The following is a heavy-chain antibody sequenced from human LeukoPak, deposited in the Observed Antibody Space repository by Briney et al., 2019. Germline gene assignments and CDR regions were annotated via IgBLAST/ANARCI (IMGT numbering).Heavy chain of an antibody. D-gene: IGHD6-19*01. CDR2: INRDGTVT. Sequence: GGSLRLSCAAAGFTFSKYWMLWVRHAAGGGLESVSRINRDGTVTNYADSVKGRFTVSRDNADNTMFLQMNSVRDEDTAVYYCATKQWLAPPPDSWGQGTPVTVSS. V-gene: IGHV3-74*01. CDR1: GFTFSKYW. J-gene: IGHJ4*02. CDR3: ATKQWLAPPPDS.